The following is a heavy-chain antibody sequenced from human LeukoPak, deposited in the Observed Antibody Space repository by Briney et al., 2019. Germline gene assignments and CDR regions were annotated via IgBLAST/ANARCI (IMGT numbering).Heavy chain of an antibody. CDR2: IDWDDDK. CDR1: GFSLSTSGMC. Sequence: SGPMLVNPTQTLTLTCAFSGFSLSTSGMCVSWIRQPPGKALEWLALIDWDDDKYYNTSLKTRHTITKAASNNHVVFTMTNMDPADTATYYCARCRDGYNLFDYWGQGTLVTVSS. V-gene: IGHV2-70*01. CDR3: ARCRDGYNLFDY. J-gene: IGHJ4*02. D-gene: IGHD5-24*01.